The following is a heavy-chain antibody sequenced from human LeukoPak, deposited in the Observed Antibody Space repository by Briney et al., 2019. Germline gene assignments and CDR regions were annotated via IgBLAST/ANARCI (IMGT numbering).Heavy chain of an antibody. J-gene: IGHJ6*02. Sequence: GGSLRLSCAASGFTFSSYGMHWVRQAPGKGLEWVAVISYDGSNKYYADSVKGRFTISRDNSKNTLYLQMNSLRAEDTAVCYCAKADYASYGMDVWGQGTTVTVSS. CDR3: AKADYASYGMDV. CDR2: ISYDGSNK. D-gene: IGHD3-16*01. CDR1: GFTFSSYG. V-gene: IGHV3-30*18.